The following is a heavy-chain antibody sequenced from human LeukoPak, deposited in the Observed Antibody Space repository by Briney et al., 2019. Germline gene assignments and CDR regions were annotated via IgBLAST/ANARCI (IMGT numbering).Heavy chain of an antibody. CDR1: GYTFTSYY. Sequence: GASVKVSCKASGYTFTSYYMHWVRQAPGQGLEWMGIINPSGGSTSYAQKFQGRVTMTTDTSTSTAYMELRSLRSDDTAVYYCARGNWNDHNFDYWGQGTLVTVSS. CDR2: INPSGGST. V-gene: IGHV1-46*01. J-gene: IGHJ4*02. CDR3: ARGNWNDHNFDY. D-gene: IGHD1-20*01.